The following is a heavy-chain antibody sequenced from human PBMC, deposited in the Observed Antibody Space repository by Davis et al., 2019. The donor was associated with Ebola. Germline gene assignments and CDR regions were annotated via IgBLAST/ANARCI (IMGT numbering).Heavy chain of an antibody. CDR3: ARDSHPFWSGYYIWFDP. CDR2: ISSSSSYI. V-gene: IGHV3-21*01. Sequence: PGGSLRLSCAAPGFTFSSYSMNWVRQAPGKWLEWVSSISSSSSYIYYADSVKGRFTISRDNAKNSLYLQMNSLRAEDTAVYYCARDSHPFWSGYYIWFDPWGQGTLVTVSS. CDR1: GFTFSSYS. J-gene: IGHJ5*02. D-gene: IGHD3-3*01.